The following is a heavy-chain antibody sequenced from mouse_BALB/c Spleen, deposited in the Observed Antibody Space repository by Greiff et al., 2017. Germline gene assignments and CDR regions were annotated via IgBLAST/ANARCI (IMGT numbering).Heavy chain of an antibody. Sequence: EVQVVESGAELVKPGASVKLSCTASGFNIKDTYMHWVKQRPEQGLEWIGRIDPANGNTKYDPKFQGKATITADTSSNTAYLQLSSLTSEDTAVYYCARGSELGRSYFDYWGQGTTLTVSS. J-gene: IGHJ2*01. CDR1: GFNIKDTY. V-gene: IGHV14-3*02. D-gene: IGHD4-1*01. CDR2: IDPANGNT. CDR3: ARGSELGRSYFDY.